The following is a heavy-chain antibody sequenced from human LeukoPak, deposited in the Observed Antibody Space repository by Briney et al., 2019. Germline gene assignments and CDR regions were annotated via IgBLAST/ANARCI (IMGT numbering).Heavy chain of an antibody. J-gene: IGHJ3*02. Sequence: SETLSLTCTVSGXSISSYYWSWIRQPAGKGLEWIGRIYTSGSTNYNPSLKSRVTMSVDTSKNQFSLKLSSVTAADTAVYYCAREGITGTTPPWAFDIWGQGTMVTVSS. CDR1: GXSISSYY. CDR2: IYTSGST. D-gene: IGHD1-7*01. CDR3: AREGITGTTPPWAFDI. V-gene: IGHV4-4*07.